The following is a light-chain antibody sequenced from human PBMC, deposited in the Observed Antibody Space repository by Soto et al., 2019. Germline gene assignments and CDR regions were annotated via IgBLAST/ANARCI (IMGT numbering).Light chain of an antibody. CDR2: GVS. V-gene: IGKV3-15*01. CDR3: QQYNNWPLT. CDR1: QSVSTN. Sequence: EIVMTQSPATLSVSPGERATLSCRASQSVSTNLAWYQQKPGQAPRLLIYGVSTRATGIPARFSGSGSGTEFTLTISSLQSEDFAVYSCQQYNNWPLTFGGGTKV. J-gene: IGKJ4*01.